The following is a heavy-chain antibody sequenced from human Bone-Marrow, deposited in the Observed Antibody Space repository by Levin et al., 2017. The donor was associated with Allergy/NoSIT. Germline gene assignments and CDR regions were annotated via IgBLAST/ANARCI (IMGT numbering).Heavy chain of an antibody. CDR1: GFTLSSFE. V-gene: IGHV3-48*03. Sequence: PGGSLRLSCSASGFTLSSFEVNWVRQAPGKALEWISYINSGGGTIYYADSVKGRFTISRDNAENSVSLQMHSLRVEDTAIYYCARDYDFWNGYPFDSWGQGTLVTVSS. CDR3: ARDYDFWNGYPFDS. J-gene: IGHJ4*02. D-gene: IGHD3-3*01. CDR2: INSGGGTI.